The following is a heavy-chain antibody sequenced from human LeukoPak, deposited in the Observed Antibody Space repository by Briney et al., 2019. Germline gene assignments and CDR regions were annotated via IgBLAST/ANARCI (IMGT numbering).Heavy chain of an antibody. CDR3: ARLRFGERSSDY. D-gene: IGHD3-10*01. Sequence: VASVKVSCKASGYTFTGYYMHWVRQAPGQGLEWMGWINPNSGGTNYAQKFQGRVTMTRDTSISTAYMELSGLRSDDTAVYYCARLRFGERSSDYWGQGTLVTVSS. J-gene: IGHJ4*02. CDR2: INPNSGGT. CDR1: GYTFTGYY. V-gene: IGHV1-2*02.